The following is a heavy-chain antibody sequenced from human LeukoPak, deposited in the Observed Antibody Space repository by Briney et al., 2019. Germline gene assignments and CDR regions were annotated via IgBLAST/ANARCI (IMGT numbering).Heavy chain of an antibody. Sequence: PGGSLRLSCAASGFTVSSNYMSWVRQAPGKGLEWVSVIYSGGSTYYADSVKGRFTISRDNSKNTLYLQMNSLRAEDTAVYYCAGEEQQLVPRYPGPGAFDIWGQGTMVTVSS. V-gene: IGHV3-53*01. J-gene: IGHJ3*02. D-gene: IGHD6-13*01. CDR3: AGEEQQLVPRYPGPGAFDI. CDR2: IYSGGST. CDR1: GFTVSSNY.